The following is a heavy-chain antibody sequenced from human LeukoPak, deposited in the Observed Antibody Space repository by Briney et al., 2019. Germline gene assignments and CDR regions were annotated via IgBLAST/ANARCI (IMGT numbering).Heavy chain of an antibody. Sequence: GGSLRLSCAASGFTFSSYGMHWVRQAPGKGLEWVSYISSSSSTIYYADSVKGRFTTSRDNAKNSLYLQMNSLRAEDTAVYYCARGQGRGYWGQGTLVTVSS. CDR3: ARGQGRGY. J-gene: IGHJ4*02. V-gene: IGHV3-48*01. CDR1: GFTFSSYG. CDR2: ISSSSSTI.